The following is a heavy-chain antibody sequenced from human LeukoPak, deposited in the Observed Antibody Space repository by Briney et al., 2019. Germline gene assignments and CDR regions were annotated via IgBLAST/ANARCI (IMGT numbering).Heavy chain of an antibody. D-gene: IGHD6-19*01. CDR1: GGSISSYY. Sequence: PSETLSLTCTVSGGSISSYYWSWIRQPPGKGLEWIGYIYYSGSTNYNPSLKSRVTTSVDTSKNQFSLKLSSVTAADTAVYYCARSGASGWQFNWFDPWGQGTLVTVSS. V-gene: IGHV4-59*08. CDR2: IYYSGST. CDR3: ARSGASGWQFNWFDP. J-gene: IGHJ5*02.